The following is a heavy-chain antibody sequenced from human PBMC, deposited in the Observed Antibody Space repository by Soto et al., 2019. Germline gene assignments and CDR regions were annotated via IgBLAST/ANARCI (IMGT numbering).Heavy chain of an antibody. CDR2: IWYDGSNK. D-gene: IGHD6-13*01. V-gene: IGHV3-33*01. CDR1: GFTFSSYG. J-gene: IGHJ5*02. Sequence: QVQLVESGGGVVQPGRSLRLSCAASGFTFSSYGMHWVRQAPGKGLEWVAVIWYDGSNKYYADSVKGRFTISRDNSKNTLYMQMNSLRAEDTAVYYCARVGSSSWYDWFDPWGQGTLVIVSS. CDR3: ARVGSSSWYDWFDP.